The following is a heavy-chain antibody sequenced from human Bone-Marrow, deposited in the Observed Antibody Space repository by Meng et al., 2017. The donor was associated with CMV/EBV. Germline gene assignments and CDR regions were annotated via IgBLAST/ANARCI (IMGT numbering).Heavy chain of an antibody. D-gene: IGHD2-2*01. CDR3: ARGAGSDQLPWFDP. Sequence: GESLKISCAASGFTFSSYAMHWVRQAPGKGLEWVAVISYDGSNKYYADSVKGRFTISRDNAKNTLYLQMNNLRAEDTAVYYCARGAGSDQLPWFDPWGQGTLVTVSS. CDR2: ISYDGSNK. CDR1: GFTFSSYA. J-gene: IGHJ5*02. V-gene: IGHV3-30-3*01.